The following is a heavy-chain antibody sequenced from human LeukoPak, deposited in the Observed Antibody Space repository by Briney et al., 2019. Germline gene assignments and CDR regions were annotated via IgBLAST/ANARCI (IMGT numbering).Heavy chain of an antibody. J-gene: IGHJ4*02. CDR2: IIPIFGTA. Sequence: ASVTVSCKASGGTFSSYAISWVRQAPGQGLEWMGGIIPIFGTANYAQKFQGRVTITADESTSTAYMELSSLRPEYTAVYFCARGRYDISGYTKRSFDYWGQGTLVTVSS. V-gene: IGHV1-69*13. CDR3: ARGRYDISGYTKRSFDY. D-gene: IGHD3-22*01. CDR1: GGTFSSYA.